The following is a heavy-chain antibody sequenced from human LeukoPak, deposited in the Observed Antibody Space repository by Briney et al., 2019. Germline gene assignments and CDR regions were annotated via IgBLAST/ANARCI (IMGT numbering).Heavy chain of an antibody. J-gene: IGHJ5*02. CDR3: ARVSITMVRGVIVDWFDP. V-gene: IGHV1-18*01. CDR1: GYTFTSYG. CDR2: ISAYNGNT. Sequence: GASVKVSCKASGYTFTSYGISWVRQAPGQGLEWMGWISAYNGNTNYAQKLQGRVTMTTDTSTSTAYMELRSLRSGDTAVYYCARVSITMVRGVIVDWFDPWGQGTLVTVSS. D-gene: IGHD3-10*01.